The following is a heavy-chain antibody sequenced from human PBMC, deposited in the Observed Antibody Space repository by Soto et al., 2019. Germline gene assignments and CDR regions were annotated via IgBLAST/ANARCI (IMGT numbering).Heavy chain of an antibody. V-gene: IGHV3-11*01. J-gene: IGHJ6*04. D-gene: IGHD6-6*01. CDR3: ARGENTQLVLDV. CDR2: ISSSGSTI. CDR1: GFTFSDYY. Sequence: PGGSLRLPCAASGFTFSDYYMSWIGQAPGKGLEWVSYISSSGSTIYYADSVKGRFTISRDNAKNSLYLQMNSLRAEDTAVYYCARGENTQLVLDVWGKGTTVTVSS.